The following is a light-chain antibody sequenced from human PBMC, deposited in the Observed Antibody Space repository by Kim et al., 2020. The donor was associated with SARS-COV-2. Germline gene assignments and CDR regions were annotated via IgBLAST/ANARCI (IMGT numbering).Light chain of an antibody. CDR3: QAWDSSTADVV. CDR1: KLGDKY. CDR2: QDS. J-gene: IGLJ2*01. Sequence: SYDLTQPPSVSVSPGQTASITCSGDKLGDKYACWYQQKPGQSPVLVIYQDSKRPSGIPERFSGSNSGNTATLTISGTQAMDEADYYCQAWDSSTADVVFGGGTQLTVL. V-gene: IGLV3-1*01.